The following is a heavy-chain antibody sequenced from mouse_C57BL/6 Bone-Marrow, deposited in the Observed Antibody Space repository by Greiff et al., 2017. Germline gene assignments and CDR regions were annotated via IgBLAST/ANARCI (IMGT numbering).Heavy chain of an antibody. Sequence: VTVVESGPGLVAPSQSLSITCPVSGFSLTSYGVDWVRQSPGKGLEWLGVIWGVGSTNYNSALKSRLSISKDNSKSQVFLKMNSLQTDDTAMYYCASTTGGLGFAYWGQGTLVTVSA. J-gene: IGHJ3*01. D-gene: IGHD1-1*01. V-gene: IGHV2-6*01. CDR1: GFSLTSYG. CDR3: ASTTGGLGFAY. CDR2: IWGVGST.